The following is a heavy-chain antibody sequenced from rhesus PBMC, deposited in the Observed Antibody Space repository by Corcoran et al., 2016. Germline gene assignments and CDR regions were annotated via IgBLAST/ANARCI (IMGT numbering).Heavy chain of an antibody. CDR2: IRYKANGGTA. Sequence: DVRRGESGGGLVQPGGARSFSCAAPGLPLSHYYRYWVRSAPGEGPEWGGFIRYKANGGTAEYAASVKGRFTISRDDSRSIASLQMNSLKTEDTAIYYCVRDGPQIRVGGFDHWGQGVLVTVSS. D-gene: IGHD3-9*01. CDR1: GLPLSHYY. CDR3: VRDGPQIRVGGFDH. J-gene: IGHJ4*01. V-gene: IGHV3-116*02.